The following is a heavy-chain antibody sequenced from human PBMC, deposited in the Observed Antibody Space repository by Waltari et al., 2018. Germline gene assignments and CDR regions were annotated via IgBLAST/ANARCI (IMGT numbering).Heavy chain of an antibody. D-gene: IGHD2-15*01. Sequence: QVQLVQSGAEVKKPGSSVKVSCKASGGTFSSYTIGWVRQAPGHGLEWMGRIIPILGIANYAQKFQGRVTITADKSTSTAYMELSSLRSEDTAVYYCARAGYCSGGSCYPGWFDPWGQGTLVTVSS. V-gene: IGHV1-69*02. J-gene: IGHJ5*02. CDR2: IIPILGIA. CDR3: ARAGYCSGGSCYPGWFDP. CDR1: GGTFSSYT.